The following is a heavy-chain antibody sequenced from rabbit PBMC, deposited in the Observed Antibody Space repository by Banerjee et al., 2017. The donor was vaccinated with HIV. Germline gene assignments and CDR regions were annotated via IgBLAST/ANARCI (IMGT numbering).Heavy chain of an antibody. J-gene: IGHJ4*01. V-gene: IGHV1S40*01. CDR1: GFTLNTYY. D-gene: IGHD4-2*01. CDR3: ARSGAGVGGHENFKL. CDR2: IWTGGAGT. Sequence: QSLEESGGDLVKPGASLTLTCTASGFTLNTYYMCWVRQAPGKGLEWIAGIWTGGAGTYYASWAKGRFTISKTSSTTVTLQMTSLTVADTATYFCARSGAGVGGHENFKLWGPGTLVTVS.